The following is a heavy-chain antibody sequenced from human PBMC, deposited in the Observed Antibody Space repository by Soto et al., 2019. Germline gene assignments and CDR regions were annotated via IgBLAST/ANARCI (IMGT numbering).Heavy chain of an antibody. CDR1: GFTFSSYW. V-gene: IGHV3-7*04. Sequence: GGSLRLSCAASGFTFSSYWMSWVRQAPGKGLEWVANIKQDGSEKYYVDSVKGRFTISRDNAKNSLYLQMNSLRAEDTAVYYCARAGALWLRAADFDYWGQGTLVTVSS. CDR3: ARAGALWLRAADFDY. D-gene: IGHD5-18*01. CDR2: IKQDGSEK. J-gene: IGHJ4*02.